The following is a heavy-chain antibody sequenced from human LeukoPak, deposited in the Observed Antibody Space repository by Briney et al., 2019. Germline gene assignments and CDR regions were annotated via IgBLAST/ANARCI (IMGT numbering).Heavy chain of an antibody. J-gene: IGHJ5*02. CDR2: LNPHSGVT. V-gene: IGHV1-2*02. D-gene: IGHD2/OR15-2a*01. Sequence: GASVKVSCKASGYTFTDYFIHWVRQAPGQGLERIGWLNPHSGVTKYAQKFQGRVTMTRDTSISTAYMDLSGLKSDDTAVYFCARELIEDQNWFDPWGQGTLVTVSS. CDR1: GYTFTDYF. CDR3: ARELIEDQNWFDP.